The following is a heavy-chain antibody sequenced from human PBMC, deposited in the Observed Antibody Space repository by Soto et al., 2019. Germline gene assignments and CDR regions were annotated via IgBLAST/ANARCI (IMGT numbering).Heavy chain of an antibody. CDR2: ISGSGGST. CDR3: AKEYHYYGSGNYYYGMDV. V-gene: IGHV3-23*01. D-gene: IGHD3-10*01. CDR1: GFTFSSYA. Sequence: GGSLRLSCAASGFTFSSYAMSWVRQAPGKGLEWVSAISGSGGSTYYADSVKGRFTISRDNSKNTLYLQMNSLRAEDTAVYYCAKEYHYYGSGNYYYGMDVWGQGTTVTVSS. J-gene: IGHJ6*02.